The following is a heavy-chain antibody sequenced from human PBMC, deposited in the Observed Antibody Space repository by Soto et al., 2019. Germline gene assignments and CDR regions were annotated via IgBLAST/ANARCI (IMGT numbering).Heavy chain of an antibody. Sequence: GESLKISCKGSGYRFTSFWIGWVRQMPGKGLEWMGIIYPGDSDIRYSPSFQGQVTISVDKSINTAYLQLNNLKASDTAMYYCERQTGTMIRVNWLDSWGQGTLVTVYS. D-gene: IGHD3-10*01. J-gene: IGHJ5*01. CDR1: GYRFTSFW. CDR2: IYPGDSDI. CDR3: ERQTGTMIRVNWLDS. V-gene: IGHV5-51*01.